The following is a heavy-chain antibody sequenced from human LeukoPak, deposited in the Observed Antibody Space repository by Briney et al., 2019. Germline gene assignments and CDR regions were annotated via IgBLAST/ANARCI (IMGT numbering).Heavy chain of an antibody. J-gene: IGHJ4*02. Sequence: PGGSLRLSCAASGFTFSDYYMSWLRQAPGKGLEWVSYISSSGITRYYADSVKGRFTMSRDNAKNSVHLQMNSLRAEDTAVYYCARDLKGVAHFFEYWGQGSLVTVSS. CDR1: GFTFSDYY. CDR3: ARDLKGVAHFFEY. D-gene: IGHD3-10*01. V-gene: IGHV3-11*04. CDR2: ISSSGITR.